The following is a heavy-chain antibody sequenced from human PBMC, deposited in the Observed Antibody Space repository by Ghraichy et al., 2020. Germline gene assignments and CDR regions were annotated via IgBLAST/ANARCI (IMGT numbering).Heavy chain of an antibody. V-gene: IGHV3-23*01. CDR1: GFTFSGYA. CDR3: AKDAPLGTPYFAYGMAV. D-gene: IGHD3/OR15-3a*01. Sequence: GGSLRLSCAASGFTFSGYAMTWVRQAPGKGLEWVSLISGTGGGTYYADTVKGRFTISRDKSRNTMYLQMNSLRAEDTAVYYCAKDAPLGTPYFAYGMAVGGKGGTVTVSS. CDR2: ISGTGGGT. J-gene: IGHJ6*04.